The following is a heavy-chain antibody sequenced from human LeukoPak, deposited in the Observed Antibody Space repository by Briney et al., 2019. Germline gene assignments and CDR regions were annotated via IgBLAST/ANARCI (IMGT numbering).Heavy chain of an antibody. Sequence: GASVKVSCKASGYTFTSYGISWVRQAPGQGLEWMGWISAYNGNTNYAQKLQGRVTMTTDTSTSTAYMELRSLRSDDTAVYYGARDLVVVAAIRPISDGFDPWGQGTLVTVSS. CDR3: ARDLVVVAAIRPISDGFDP. D-gene: IGHD2-15*01. CDR2: ISAYNGNT. CDR1: GYTFTSYG. V-gene: IGHV1-18*01. J-gene: IGHJ5*02.